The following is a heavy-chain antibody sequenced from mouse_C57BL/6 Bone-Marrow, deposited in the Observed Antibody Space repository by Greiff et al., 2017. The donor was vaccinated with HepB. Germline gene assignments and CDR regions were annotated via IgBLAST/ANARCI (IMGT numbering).Heavy chain of an antibody. V-gene: IGHV1-50*01. CDR3: ARRTYYSKGWFAY. CDR2: IDPSDSYT. Sequence: QVQLQQPGAELVKPGASVKLSCKASGYTFTSYWMQWVKQRPRQGLEWIGEIDPSDSYTNYNQKFKGKATLTVDTSSSTAYMQLRSLTSEDSAVYDCARRTYYSKGWFAYWGQGALVTVSA. J-gene: IGHJ3*01. CDR1: GYTFTSYW. D-gene: IGHD2-5*01.